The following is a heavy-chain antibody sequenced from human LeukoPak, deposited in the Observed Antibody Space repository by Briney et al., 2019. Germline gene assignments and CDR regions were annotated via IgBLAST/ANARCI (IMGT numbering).Heavy chain of an antibody. Sequence: QSGGSLRLSCEASGFTFSSYSMNWVRQAPGKGLEWVSFISGSSSIIHYADSVKGRFTISRDNAKNSLYLQMNSLRAEDTAVYYCARDGGTFSVVAATEGLDYWGQGTLVTVSS. D-gene: IGHD2-15*01. J-gene: IGHJ4*02. CDR1: GFTFSSYS. CDR2: ISGSSSII. V-gene: IGHV3-48*04. CDR3: ARDGGTFSVVAATEGLDY.